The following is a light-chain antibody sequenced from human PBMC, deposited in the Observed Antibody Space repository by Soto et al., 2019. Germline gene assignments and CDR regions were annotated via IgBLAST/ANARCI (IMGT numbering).Light chain of an antibody. V-gene: IGLV1-44*01. CDR1: SSNIGSNT. Sequence: QSALTQPPSVSGTPGQRVTISCSGSSSNIGSNTVSWYQQLPGTAPKLLIYSNDQRPSGVPDRFSDSKSGTSDSLVISGLQSEDEADYYCAAWDDSLNSPVFGGGTKVTVL. J-gene: IGLJ3*02. CDR2: SND. CDR3: AAWDDSLNSPV.